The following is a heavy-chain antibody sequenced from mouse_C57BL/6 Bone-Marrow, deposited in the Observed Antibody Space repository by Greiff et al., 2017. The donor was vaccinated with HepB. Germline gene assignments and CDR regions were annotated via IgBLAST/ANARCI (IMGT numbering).Heavy chain of an antibody. J-gene: IGHJ1*03. CDR2: IRSKSNNYAT. V-gene: IGHV10-1*01. CDR1: GFSFNTYA. Sequence: GGGLVQPKGSLKLSCAASGFSFNTYAMNWVRQAPGKGLEWVARIRSKSNNYATYYADSVKDRFTNPRDDSESMLYLQMNNLKTEDTAMYYCVRHGSLWYFDVWGTGTTVTVSS. CDR3: VRHGSLWYFDV.